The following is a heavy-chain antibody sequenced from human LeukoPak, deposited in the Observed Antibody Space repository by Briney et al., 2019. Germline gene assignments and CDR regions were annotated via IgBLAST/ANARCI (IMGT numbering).Heavy chain of an antibody. CDR2: VSYTGNT. D-gene: IGHD2-8*01. J-gene: IGHJ4*02. CDR1: GGSISSTTYH. V-gene: IGHV4-39*01. Sequence: PSETLSLTCTVSGGSISSTTYHWAWIRQPPGRGLEWIGSVSYTGNTYYNPSLQSRVTLSVDTSKNHFSLTLTSVTAADTSVYYCARHDCTDGVCFKDFDYWGQGTLVTVS. CDR3: ARHDCTDGVCFKDFDY.